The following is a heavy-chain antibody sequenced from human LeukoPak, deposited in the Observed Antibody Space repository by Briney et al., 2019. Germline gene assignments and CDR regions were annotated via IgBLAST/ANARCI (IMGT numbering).Heavy chain of an antibody. CDR1: GGSISSSSYY. D-gene: IGHD3-10*01. J-gene: IGHJ5*02. CDR2: IYYSGST. V-gene: IGHV4-39*07. CDR3: ARVREYYYGSGSPPAPFDP. Sequence: SETLSLTCTVSGGSISSSSYYWGWIRQPPGKGLEWIGSIYYSGSTYYNPSLKSRVTISVDTSKNQFSLKLSSVTAADTAVYYCARVREYYYGSGSPPAPFDPWGQGTLVTVSS.